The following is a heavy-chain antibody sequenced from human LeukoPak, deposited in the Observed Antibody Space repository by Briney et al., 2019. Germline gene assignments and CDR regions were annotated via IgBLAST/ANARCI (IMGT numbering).Heavy chain of an antibody. CDR3: AREPSQPKGIAAHQTNYGMDV. V-gene: IGHV1-46*01. CDR2: INPGGGST. CDR1: GYTFTSYY. Sequence: GASVKVSCKASGYTFTSYYMHWVRQAPGQGLEWMGIINPGGGSTSYAQKFQGRVTMTRDTSTSTVYMELSSLRSEDTAVYYCAREPSQPKGIAAHQTNYGMDVWGQGTTVTVSS. J-gene: IGHJ6*02. D-gene: IGHD6-6*01.